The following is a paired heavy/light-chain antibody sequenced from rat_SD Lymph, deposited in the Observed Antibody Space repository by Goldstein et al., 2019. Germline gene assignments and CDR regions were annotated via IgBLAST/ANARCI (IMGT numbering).Heavy chain of an antibody. Sequence: EVQLVESGGGLVQPGRSMKLSCAASGFTFSNYGMAWVRQAPTKGLEWVATISYDGSSTYYRDSVKGRFTISRDNAKSTLYLQMNSLRSEDTATYYCTRGSPFDYYSSPNWFAYWGQGTLVTVSS. D-gene: IGHD1-2*01. CDR2: ISYDGSST. V-gene: IGHV5-29*01. CDR1: GFTFSNYG. CDR3: TRGSPFDYYSSPNWFAY. J-gene: IGHJ3*01.
Light chain of an antibody. CDR2: YTN. J-gene: IGKJ2-3*01. V-gene: IGKV15S2*01. Sequence: DIQMTQSPPVLSASVGDRVTLSCKASQNINKNLDWYQQKHGEAPKLLIYYTNNLQTGIPSRFSGSGSGTDYTLTISSLQPEDVATYYCYQYNSGYTFGAGTKLELK. CDR3: YQYNSGYT. CDR1: QNINKN.